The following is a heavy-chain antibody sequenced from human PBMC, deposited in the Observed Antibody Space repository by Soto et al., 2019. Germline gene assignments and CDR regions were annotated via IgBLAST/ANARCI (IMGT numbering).Heavy chain of an antibody. D-gene: IGHD3-10*01. Sequence: GASVKVSCKASGYTFTSYYMHWVRQAPGQGLEWMGIINPSGGSTSYAQKFQGRVTMTRDTSTSTVYMELSSLRSEDTAVYYCASSRPTRGVIIPGWLDPWGQGTMVTVYS. J-gene: IGHJ5*02. V-gene: IGHV1-46*01. CDR3: ASSRPTRGVIIPGWLDP. CDR2: INPSGGST. CDR1: GYTFTSYY.